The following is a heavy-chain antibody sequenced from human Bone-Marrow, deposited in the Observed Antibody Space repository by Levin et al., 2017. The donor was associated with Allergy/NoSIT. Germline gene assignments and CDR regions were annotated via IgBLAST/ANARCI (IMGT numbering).Heavy chain of an antibody. CDR2: ISGSGGST. D-gene: IGHD5-18*01. CDR3: AKGEWGYSYDYYGMDV. J-gene: IGHJ6*02. V-gene: IGHV3-23*01. CDR1: GFTFSSYA. Sequence: GESLKISCAASGFTFSSYAMSWVRQAPGKGLEWVSAISGSGGSTYYADSVKGRFTISRDNSKNTLYLQMNSLRAEDTAVYYCAKGEWGYSYDYYGMDVWGQGTTVTVSS.